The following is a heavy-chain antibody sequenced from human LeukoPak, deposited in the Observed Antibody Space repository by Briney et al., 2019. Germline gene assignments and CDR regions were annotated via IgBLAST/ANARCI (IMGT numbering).Heavy chain of an antibody. Sequence: PSETLSLTYTVSGGSISSYYWSWIRQPPGKGLEWIGYIYYSGSTNYNPSLKSRVTISVDTSKNQFSLKLSSVTAADTAVYYCARVLVRGVIRYAFDIWGQGTMVTVSS. J-gene: IGHJ3*02. CDR1: GGSISSYY. D-gene: IGHD3-10*01. CDR3: ARVLVRGVIRYAFDI. V-gene: IGHV4-59*01. CDR2: IYYSGST.